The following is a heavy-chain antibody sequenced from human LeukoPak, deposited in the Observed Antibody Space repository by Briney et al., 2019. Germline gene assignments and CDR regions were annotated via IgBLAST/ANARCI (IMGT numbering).Heavy chain of an antibody. CDR2: ICYDGSNK. J-gene: IGHJ4*02. Sequence: GRSLTLICAASGCTFSSYGMHWICKAPAKGQELVEGICYDGSNKYYADSVKGRFTISRDNSKNTLYMQMNSLRDEDTAVYYCAREDQLRGYFDDWGQGTLVTVFS. V-gene: IGHV3-33*01. D-gene: IGHD2-2*01. CDR1: GCTFSSYG. CDR3: AREDQLRGYFDD.